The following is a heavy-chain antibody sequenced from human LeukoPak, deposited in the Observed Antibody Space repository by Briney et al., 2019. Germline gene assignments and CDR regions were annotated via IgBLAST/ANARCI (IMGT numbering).Heavy chain of an antibody. CDR1: GFTFSSYA. Sequence: GGSLRLSCAASGFTFSSYAMHWVRQAPGKGLEWVAVISYDGSNKYYADSVKGRFTISRDNSKNTLYLQMNSLRAEDTAVYYCARAEDYYGSGSYPNWFDPWGQGTLVTVSS. CDR2: ISYDGSNK. CDR3: ARAEDYYGSGSYPNWFDP. V-gene: IGHV3-30*04. D-gene: IGHD3-10*01. J-gene: IGHJ5*02.